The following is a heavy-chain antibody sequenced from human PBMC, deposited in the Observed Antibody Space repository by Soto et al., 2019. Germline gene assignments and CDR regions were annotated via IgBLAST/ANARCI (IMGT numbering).Heavy chain of an antibody. Sequence: PSETLSLTCTVSGGSISSSSYYWGWIRQPPGKGLEWIGSIYYSGSTYYNPSLKSRVTISVDTSKNQFSLKLSSVTAADTAVYYCARLGAVAGTVNSLSHFDYRGQGTLVTVSS. CDR3: ARLGAVAGTVNSLSHFDY. V-gene: IGHV4-39*01. CDR1: GGSISSSSYY. CDR2: IYYSGST. J-gene: IGHJ4*02. D-gene: IGHD6-19*01.